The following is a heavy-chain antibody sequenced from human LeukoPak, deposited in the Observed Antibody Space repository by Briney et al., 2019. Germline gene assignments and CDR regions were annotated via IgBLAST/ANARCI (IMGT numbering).Heavy chain of an antibody. CDR3: ARDSTSGGAYYFDC. V-gene: IGHV3-21*01. CDR1: GFTFSSYS. CDR2: ISSSSSYI. D-gene: IGHD2-15*01. Sequence: GGSLRLSCAASGFTFSSYSMNWVRQAPGKGLEWVSSISSSSSYIYYADSVKGRFTISRDSAKNSLYLQMNSLRAEDTAVYYCARDSTSGGAYYFDCWGQGTLVTVSS. J-gene: IGHJ4*02.